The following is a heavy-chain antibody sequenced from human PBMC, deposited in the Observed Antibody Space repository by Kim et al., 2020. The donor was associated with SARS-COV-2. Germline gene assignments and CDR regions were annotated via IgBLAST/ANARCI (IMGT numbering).Heavy chain of an antibody. J-gene: IGHJ4*02. Sequence: GGGAMEYADSVKGRFTMSKDTWKNLFYLQMHALRAEDTALYYCARGGIGDWSQGTLVAVSS. D-gene: IGHD3-16*01. CDR2: GGGAM. CDR3: ARGGIGD. V-gene: IGHV3-53*01.